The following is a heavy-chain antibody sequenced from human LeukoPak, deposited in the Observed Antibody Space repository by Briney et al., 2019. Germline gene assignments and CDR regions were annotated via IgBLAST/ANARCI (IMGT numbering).Heavy chain of an antibody. CDR1: GGSISSSSYY. Sequence: PSETLSLTCTVSGGSISSSSYYWVWIRQPPGQGLEWIGSIYYSGSTYYNPSLKSRVTISVDTSKTQFSLKLSSVTAADTAVYYCARGLHYSGYVSWFDPWGQGTLVTVSS. V-gene: IGHV4-39*01. CDR3: ARGLHYSGYVSWFDP. J-gene: IGHJ5*02. CDR2: IYYSGST. D-gene: IGHD5-12*01.